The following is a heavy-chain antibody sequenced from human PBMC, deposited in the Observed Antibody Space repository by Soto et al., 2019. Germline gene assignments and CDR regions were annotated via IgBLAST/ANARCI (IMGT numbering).Heavy chain of an antibody. CDR2: INPSGGST. Sequence: ASVKVSCKASGYTFTSYYMHWVRQAPGQGLEWMGIINPSGGSTSYAQKFQGRVTMTRDTSTSTVYMELSSLRSEDTAVYYCAGAHWAYCGGDCYSFDYWGQGTLVTVSS. J-gene: IGHJ4*02. D-gene: IGHD2-21*02. V-gene: IGHV1-46*01. CDR1: GYTFTSYY. CDR3: AGAHWAYCGGDCYSFDY.